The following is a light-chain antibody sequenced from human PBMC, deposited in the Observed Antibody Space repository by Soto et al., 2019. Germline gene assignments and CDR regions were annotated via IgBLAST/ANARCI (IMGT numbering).Light chain of an antibody. V-gene: IGKV1-5*01. CDR3: QQYNSYPAT. CDR2: DAS. J-gene: IGKJ4*01. CDR1: QSISSW. Sequence: DIRMTQSPSTLSASVGDRVTITCRASQSISSWLAWYQQKPGKAPKLLIYDASSLESGVPSRFSGSGSGTEFTLTISSLQPDDFATYYCQQYNSYPATFGGGTKVDIK.